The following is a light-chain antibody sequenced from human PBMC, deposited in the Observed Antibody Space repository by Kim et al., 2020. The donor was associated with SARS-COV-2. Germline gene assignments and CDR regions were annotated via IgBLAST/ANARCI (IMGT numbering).Light chain of an antibody. CDR2: YDS. CDR3: QVWDSRSDHVV. J-gene: IGLJ2*01. V-gene: IGLV3-21*04. CDR1: NMGSKS. Sequence: APGKTARITCGGNNMGSKSVHGYQQKPGQAPVLGIYYDSDRPSGIPERFSGSNSGNTATLTISRVEAGDEADYYCQVWDSRSDHVVFGGGTQLTVL.